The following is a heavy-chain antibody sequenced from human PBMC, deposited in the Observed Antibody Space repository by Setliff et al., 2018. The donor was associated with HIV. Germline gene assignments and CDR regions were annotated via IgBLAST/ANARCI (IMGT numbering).Heavy chain of an antibody. CDR1: GVTFNYSF. CDR2: VVPTIHEA. V-gene: IGHV1-69*13. J-gene: IGHJ1*01. Sequence: SVKVSCKASGVTFNYSFITWVRQAPGQGLAWMGGVVPTIHEATYAQKFQGRVTITADESATTVYMEMSGLTSEDTAIYYCARGADASGYFYREYFQHWGQGTLVTVS. D-gene: IGHD3-22*01. CDR3: ARGADASGYFYREYFQH.